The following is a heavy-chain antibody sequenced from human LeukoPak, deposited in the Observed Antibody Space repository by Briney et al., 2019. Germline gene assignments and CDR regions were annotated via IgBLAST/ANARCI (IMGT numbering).Heavy chain of an antibody. CDR2: IRSKAYSYVT. V-gene: IGHV3-73*01. Sequence: GGSLRLSCAASGFTFSASAIHWVRQASGKGLEWVGRIRSKAYSYVTLYSASVKGRFTISRDDSKNTAYLQMHSLRTEGTALYYCTRGDITYFDYWGQGTLVTVSS. CDR3: TRGDITYFDY. J-gene: IGHJ4*02. D-gene: IGHD2-15*01. CDR1: GFTFSASA.